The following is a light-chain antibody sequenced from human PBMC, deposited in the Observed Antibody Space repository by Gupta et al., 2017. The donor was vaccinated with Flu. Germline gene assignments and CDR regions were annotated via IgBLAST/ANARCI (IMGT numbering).Light chain of an antibody. J-gene: IGKJ5*01. V-gene: IGKV6-21*01. CDR2: YAS. CDR1: QSMGTN. Sequence: KEKVTLTCRASQSMGTNLHLYQQKPNQSPTLLIRYASQSFSGVPSRFSGSGSGTDFTLTINGLEAEDVATYYCQQSSSLPVTFGQGTRLEIK. CDR3: QQSSSLPVT.